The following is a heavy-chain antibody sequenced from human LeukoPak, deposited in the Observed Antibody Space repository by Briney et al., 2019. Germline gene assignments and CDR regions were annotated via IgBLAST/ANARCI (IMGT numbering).Heavy chain of an antibody. V-gene: IGHV3-23*01. CDR3: PNTGEWLVTLASPYFDY. D-gene: IGHD6-19*01. CDR2: ISGSGGST. Sequence: GGSLRLSCAASGFTFSSYAMSWVRQAPGKGLEWVSAISGSGGSTYYADSVQGRFNISRDNSKNTLYLQMNSLRAEDTAVYYCPNTGEWLVTLASPYFDYWGQGTLVTVSS. J-gene: IGHJ4*02. CDR1: GFTFSSYA.